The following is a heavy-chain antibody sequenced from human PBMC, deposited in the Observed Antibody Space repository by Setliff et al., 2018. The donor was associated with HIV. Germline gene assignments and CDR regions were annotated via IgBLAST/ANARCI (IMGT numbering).Heavy chain of an antibody. V-gene: IGHV4-59*01. J-gene: IGHJ4*02. CDR3: ARIRDGYNYVDY. CDR2: IYYSGST. CDR1: GGSISSYY. Sequence: PSETLSLTCTVSGGSISSYYWSWIRQPPGKGLEWIGYIYYSGSTNYNPSLKSRVTISVDTSKNQFSLKLSSVIAADTAVYYCARIRDGYNYVDYWGQGTLVTVSS. D-gene: IGHD5-12*01.